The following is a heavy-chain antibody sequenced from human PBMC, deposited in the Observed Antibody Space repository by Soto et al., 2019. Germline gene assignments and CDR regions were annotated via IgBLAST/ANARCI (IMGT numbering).Heavy chain of an antibody. CDR1: GFTFSSYA. CDR3: ARTDWNYGTGVFDI. CDR2: VSGSGSST. V-gene: IGHV3-23*01. D-gene: IGHD1-7*01. Sequence: GGSLRLSCAASGFTFSSYAMSWVRQAPGKGLEWVAAVSGSGSSTYYADSVKGRFTISRDNSKNTLYLQMNSLRAEDTAVYFCARTDWNYGTGVFDIWGQGTMVT. J-gene: IGHJ3*02.